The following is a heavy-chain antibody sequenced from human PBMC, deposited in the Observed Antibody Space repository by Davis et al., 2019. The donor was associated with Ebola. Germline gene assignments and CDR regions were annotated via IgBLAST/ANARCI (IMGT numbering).Heavy chain of an antibody. CDR1: GASISTYY. J-gene: IGHJ6*03. V-gene: IGHV3-48*01. D-gene: IGHD3-10*01. CDR3: ARDSFTMVRGVILPAGYMDV. Sequence: PSETLSLTCSVSGASISTYYWNWVRQAPGKGLEWVSYISSSSSTIYYADSVKGRFTISRDNAKNSLYLQMNSLRAEDTAVYYCARDSFTMVRGVILPAGYMDVWGKGTTVTVSS. CDR2: ISSSSSTI.